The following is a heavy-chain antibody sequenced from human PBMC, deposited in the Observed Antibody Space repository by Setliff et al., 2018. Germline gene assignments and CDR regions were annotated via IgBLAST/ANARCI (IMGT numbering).Heavy chain of an antibody. CDR2: ISPSGST. CDR3: ARGPRFDYESPTYRRRFDP. Sequence: SETLSLTCSVSGASITSGGFYWTWIRQPAGKGLEWIGHISPSGSTTYNPSVKSRVTISVDTSKNLFSLKLSSVTAADTAVYFCARGPRFDYESPTYRRRFDPWGQGTAVTVSS. CDR1: GASITSGGFY. D-gene: IGHD3-22*01. J-gene: IGHJ5*02. V-gene: IGHV4-61*09.